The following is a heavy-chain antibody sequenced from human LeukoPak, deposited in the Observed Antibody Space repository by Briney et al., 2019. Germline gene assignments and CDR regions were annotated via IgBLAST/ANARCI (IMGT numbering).Heavy chain of an antibody. CDR2: INPNSGGT. V-gene: IGHV1-2*02. J-gene: IGHJ6*02. CDR1: GYTFTGYY. D-gene: IGHD6-19*01. Sequence: ASVKVSCKASGYTFTGYYMHWVRQAPGQGLEWMGWINPNSGGTTYAQKFQGRVTMTRDTSISTAYMELSRLRSDDTAVYYCAAPLEAVAGTPLGMDVWGQGTTVTVSS. CDR3: AAPLEAVAGTPLGMDV.